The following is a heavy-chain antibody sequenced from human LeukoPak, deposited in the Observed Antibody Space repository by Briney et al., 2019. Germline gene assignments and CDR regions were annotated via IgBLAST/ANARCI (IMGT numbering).Heavy chain of an antibody. CDR1: GFTFTNYA. V-gene: IGHV3-23*01. D-gene: IGHD1-1*01. CDR3: AKDAPTTNNFYFFDY. Sequence: GGSLRLSCAASGFTFTNYAMTWVRQAPGKGLEWISGISKSGDITFYADSVKGRFTISGDTSKSAVYLQMNNLRAEDTAIYYCAKDAPTTNNFYFFDYWGQGALATVSS. J-gene: IGHJ4*02. CDR2: ISKSGDIT.